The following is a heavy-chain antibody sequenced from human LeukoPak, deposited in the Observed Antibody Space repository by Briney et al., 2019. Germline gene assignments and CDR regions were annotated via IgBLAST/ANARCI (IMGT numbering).Heavy chain of an antibody. CDR2: ISSTSSYI. D-gene: IGHD3-3*01. J-gene: IGHJ4*02. Sequence: PGGSLRLSCAASGFSFSSYSMNWVRQAPGKGLEWVSSISSTSSYIYYADSVKGRFTISRDNTKNSLYLQMNSLRAEDTAVYYCARDGQDDFWSGYHFDYWGQGTLVTVSS. CDR1: GFSFSSYS. CDR3: ARDGQDDFWSGYHFDY. V-gene: IGHV3-21*01.